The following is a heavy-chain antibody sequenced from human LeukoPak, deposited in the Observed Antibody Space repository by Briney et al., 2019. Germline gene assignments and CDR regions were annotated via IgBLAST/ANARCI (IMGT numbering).Heavy chain of an antibody. V-gene: IGHV3-33*01. CDR3: ARDRYYYDSSGYNYIDY. CDR1: GFTSSSYG. J-gene: IGHJ4*02. CDR2: IWYDGSNK. Sequence: GGSLRLSCAASGFTSSSYGMHWVRQAPGKGLEWVAVIWYDGSNKYYADSVKGRFTISRDNSKNTLYLQMNSLRAEDTAVYYCARDRYYYDSSGYNYIDYWGQGTLVTVSS. D-gene: IGHD3-22*01.